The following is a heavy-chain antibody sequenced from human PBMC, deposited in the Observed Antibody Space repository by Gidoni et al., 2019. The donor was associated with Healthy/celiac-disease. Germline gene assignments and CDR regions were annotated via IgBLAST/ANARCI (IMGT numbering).Heavy chain of an antibody. Sequence: VQLVESGGGLVQPGGSLRLYCAASGSTFSSYAMHWVRQAPGKGLEYVSAISSNGGSTYYANSVKGRFTISRDNSKNTLYLQMGSLRAEDMAVYYCARRLGASGGLDYWGQGTLVTVSS. J-gene: IGHJ4*02. D-gene: IGHD3-10*01. CDR3: ARRLGASGGLDY. CDR1: GSTFSSYA. V-gene: IGHV3-64*01. CDR2: ISSNGGST.